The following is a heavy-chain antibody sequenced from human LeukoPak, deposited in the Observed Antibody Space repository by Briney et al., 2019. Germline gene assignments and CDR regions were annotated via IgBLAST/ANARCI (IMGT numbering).Heavy chain of an antibody. CDR2: IKPDGSEN. CDR3: VRGGTYWTVS. CDR1: GFVFSASY. Sequence: PGGSLRLSCAASGFVFSASYMSWVRKAPAKGLEWVATIKPDGSENYHVDSVSGRFTISRDNTNDSLFLQMNSLRVDDTAVYYCVRGGTYWTVSWGQGTLVNVS. V-gene: IGHV3-7*01. J-gene: IGHJ5*01.